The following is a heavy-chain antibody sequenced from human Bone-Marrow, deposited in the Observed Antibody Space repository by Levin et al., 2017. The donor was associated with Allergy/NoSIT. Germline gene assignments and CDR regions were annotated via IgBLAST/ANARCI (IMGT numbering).Heavy chain of an antibody. D-gene: IGHD3-22*01. CDR2: ISYDGSNK. Sequence: SCAASGFTFSSYAMHWVRQAPGKGLEWVAVISYDGSNKYYADSVKGRFTISRDNSKNTLYLQMNSLRAEDTAVYYCARVNDSSGFDYWGQGTLVTVSS. CDR3: ARVNDSSGFDY. V-gene: IGHV3-30-3*01. CDR1: GFTFSSYA. J-gene: IGHJ4*02.